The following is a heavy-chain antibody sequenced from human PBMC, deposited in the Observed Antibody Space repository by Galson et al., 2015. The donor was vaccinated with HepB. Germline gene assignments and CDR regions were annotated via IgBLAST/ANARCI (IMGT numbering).Heavy chain of an antibody. Sequence: SVKVSCKASGGTFSNYGISWVRQAPGQGLEWMGGIIPIFGTANYAQKFQGRVTIIADETTSTAYMELSSLRSEDTAVYYCAREIGVPPSGSYYVYWGQGTLVTVSS. CDR1: GGTFSNYG. J-gene: IGHJ4*02. D-gene: IGHD1-26*01. CDR2: IIPIFGTA. CDR3: AREIGVPPSGSYYVY. V-gene: IGHV1-69*13.